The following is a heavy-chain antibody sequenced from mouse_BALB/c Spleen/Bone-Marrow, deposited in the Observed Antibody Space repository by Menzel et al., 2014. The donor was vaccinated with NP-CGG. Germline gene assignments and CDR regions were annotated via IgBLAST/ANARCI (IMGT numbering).Heavy chain of an antibody. V-gene: IGHV1-69*02. CDR2: IYPSDSYT. Sequence: QVQLQQSGAELVRPGASVKLSCKASGYTFTSYWINWVKQRPGQGLEWIGYIYPSDSYTNYNQKFKDKATLTVDKSSSTAYMQLSSPTSEDSAVYYCTRSYGSSYEYYFDYWGQGTTLTVSS. D-gene: IGHD1-1*01. CDR1: GYTFTSYW. J-gene: IGHJ2*01. CDR3: TRSYGSSYEYYFDY.